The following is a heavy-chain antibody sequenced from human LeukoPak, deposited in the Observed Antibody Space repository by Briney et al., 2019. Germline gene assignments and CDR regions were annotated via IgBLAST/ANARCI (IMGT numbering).Heavy chain of an antibody. V-gene: IGHV4-4*02. J-gene: IGHJ4*02. CDR2: IYYSGST. D-gene: IGHD3-22*01. CDR3: ARVTYYYDSSGSGWTNGIDY. Sequence: SETLSLTCAVSGGSISSSNWWSWVRQPPGKGLEWIGYIYYSGSTNYNPSLKSRVTISVDTSKNQFSLKLSSVTAADTAVYYCARVTYYYDSSGSGWTNGIDYWGQGTLVTVSS. CDR1: GGSISSSNW.